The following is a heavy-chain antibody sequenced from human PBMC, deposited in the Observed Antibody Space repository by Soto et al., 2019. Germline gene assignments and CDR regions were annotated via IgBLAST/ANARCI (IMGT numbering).Heavy chain of an antibody. CDR1: GGPISSSSYY. CDR3: VGGYSNVAGVPQNVFCDY. CDR2: IYYSGST. D-gene: IGHD4-4*01. J-gene: IGHJ4*02. Sequence: SETLSLTCTVSGGPISSSSYYWGWIRQPPGKGLEWIGSIYYSGSTYYNPSLKSRVTISVDTSKNQFSLKLSSVTAADTAVYCCVGGYSNVAGVPQNVFCDYWGQGTLVTVSS. V-gene: IGHV4-39*01.